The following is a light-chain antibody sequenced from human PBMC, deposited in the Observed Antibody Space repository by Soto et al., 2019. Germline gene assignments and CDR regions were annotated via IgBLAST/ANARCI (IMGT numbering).Light chain of an antibody. CDR1: SSNIGSHS. Sequence: QSVLTQPPSASGTPGQRITISCSGSSSNIGSHSVNWYQQLPGTAPKLLIYRSSQRPSGVPDRFSGSKSGTSASLAISGLQSGDEADYYCAAWDDSLSGVVFGGGTKLTVL. J-gene: IGLJ2*01. CDR3: AAWDDSLSGVV. V-gene: IGLV1-44*01. CDR2: RSS.